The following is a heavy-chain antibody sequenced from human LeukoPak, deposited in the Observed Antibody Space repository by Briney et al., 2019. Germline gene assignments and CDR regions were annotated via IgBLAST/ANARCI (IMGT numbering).Heavy chain of an antibody. V-gene: IGHV4-31*03. J-gene: IGHJ4*02. CDR2: IYYSGST. CDR3: ARVPSYYYDSSVGFDY. CDR1: GGSISSGGYY. D-gene: IGHD3-22*01. Sequence: KPSQTLSLTCTVSGGSISSGGYYWSWIRQHPGKGLEWIGYIYYSGSTYYNPSLKSRVTISVDTSTNQFSLKLSSVTAADTAVYYCARVPSYYYDSSVGFDYWGQGTLVTVSS.